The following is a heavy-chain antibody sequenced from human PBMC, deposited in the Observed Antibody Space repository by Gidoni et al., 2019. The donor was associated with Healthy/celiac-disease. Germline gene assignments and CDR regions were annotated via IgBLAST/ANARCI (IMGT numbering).Heavy chain of an antibody. V-gene: IGHV3-23*01. CDR2: ISGSGGST. Sequence: EVQLLESGGGLVQPGGFLRLSCAASGFTFSSYAMSWVRQAPGKGLEWVSAISGSGGSTYYADSVKGRFTISRDNSKNTLYLQMNSLRAEDTAVYYCAKCGILDMSGSTDWGQGTLVTVSS. J-gene: IGHJ4*02. CDR1: GFTFSSYA. CDR3: AKCGILDMSGSTD. D-gene: IGHD2-2*03.